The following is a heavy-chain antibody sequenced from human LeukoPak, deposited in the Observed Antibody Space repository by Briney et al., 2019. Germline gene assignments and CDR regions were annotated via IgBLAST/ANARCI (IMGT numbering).Heavy chain of an antibody. D-gene: IGHD3-10*01. CDR1: GYSFTSYW. CDR2: IYPGDSDT. J-gene: IGHJ6*03. CDR3: ALSLGSYGSGSYNHYYYMDV. V-gene: IGHV5-51*01. Sequence: GESLKISCKGSGYSFTSYWIGWVRQMPGKGLEWMGIIYPGDSDTRYGPSFQGQVTISADKSISTAYLQWSSLKASDTAMYYCALSLGSYGSGSYNHYYYMDVWGKGTTVTVSS.